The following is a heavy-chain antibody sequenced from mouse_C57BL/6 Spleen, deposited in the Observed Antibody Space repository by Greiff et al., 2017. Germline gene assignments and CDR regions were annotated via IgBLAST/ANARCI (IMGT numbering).Heavy chain of an antibody. CDR3: ARGITTIFDY. V-gene: IGHV5-17*01. J-gene: IGHJ2*01. D-gene: IGHD2-4*01. CDR1: GFTFSDYG. Sequence: EVQLVESGGGLVKPGGSLKLSCAASGFTFSDYGMHWVRQAPEKGLEWVAYISSGSSTIYYADTVKGRFTISRDNAKNTLFLQMTSLRSEDTAMYYCARGITTIFDYWGQGTTLTVSS. CDR2: ISSGSSTI.